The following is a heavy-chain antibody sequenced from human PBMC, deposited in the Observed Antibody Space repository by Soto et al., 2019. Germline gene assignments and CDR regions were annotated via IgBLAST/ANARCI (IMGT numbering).Heavy chain of an antibody. V-gene: IGHV4-34*01. CDR3: AREIAAAGIDY. Sequence: QVQLQQWGAGLLKPSETLSLTCAVYGGSFSGYYWSWIRQPPGKGLEWIGEINHSGSTNYNPSLKSXXTXSXXTSKNQFSLKLSSVTAADTAVYYCAREIAAAGIDYWGQGTLVTVSS. CDR1: GGSFSGYY. D-gene: IGHD6-13*01. CDR2: INHSGST. J-gene: IGHJ4*02.